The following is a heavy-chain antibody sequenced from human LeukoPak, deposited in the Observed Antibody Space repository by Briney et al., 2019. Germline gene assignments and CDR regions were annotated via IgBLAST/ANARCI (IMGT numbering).Heavy chain of an antibody. Sequence: GGSLRLSCAASGFTFSSYSMNWVRQAPGKGLEWVSSISSSSSYIYYADSVKGRFTISRDNAKNSLYLQMNSLRAEDTAVYYCARCGYDYGDYYYYYYMDVWGKGTTVTVSS. CDR2: ISSSSSYI. V-gene: IGHV3-21*01. CDR1: GFTFSSYS. J-gene: IGHJ6*03. D-gene: IGHD4-17*01. CDR3: ARCGYDYGDYYYYYYMDV.